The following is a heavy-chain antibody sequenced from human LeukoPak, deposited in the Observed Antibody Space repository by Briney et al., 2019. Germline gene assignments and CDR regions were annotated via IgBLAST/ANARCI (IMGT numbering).Heavy chain of an antibody. CDR2: IYNGGST. D-gene: IGHD3-16*01. V-gene: IGHV3-66*01. Sequence: GGSLRLSCAASGFTFSDYNMRWIRQAPGKGLEWVSVIYNGGSTYYADSVRDRFTISRDNSKNTLHLQMNSLRAEDTAVYYCARDYGGAYWGQGTLVTVSS. J-gene: IGHJ4*02. CDR3: ARDYGGAY. CDR1: GFTFSDYN.